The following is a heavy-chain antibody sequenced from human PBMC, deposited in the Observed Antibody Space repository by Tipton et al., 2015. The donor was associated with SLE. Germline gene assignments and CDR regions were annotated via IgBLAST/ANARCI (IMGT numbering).Heavy chain of an antibody. D-gene: IGHD3-10*01. CDR2: IYYSGST. CDR3: ARGGDWFDP. Sequence: LSCTVSGGSISSYYWSWIRQPPGKGLEWIGYIYYSGSTNYNPSLKSRVTISVDTSKNQFSLKLSSVTAADTAVYYCARGGDWFDPWGQGTLVTVSS. CDR1: GGSISSYY. J-gene: IGHJ5*02. V-gene: IGHV4-59*01.